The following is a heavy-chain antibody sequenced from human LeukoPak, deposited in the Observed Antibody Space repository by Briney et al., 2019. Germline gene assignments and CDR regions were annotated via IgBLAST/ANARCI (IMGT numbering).Heavy chain of an antibody. CDR3: ASHHPNVIAWGTFDY. V-gene: IGHV3-66*04. CDR2: IYSGGST. J-gene: IGHJ4*02. CDR1: GFTVSSNY. D-gene: IGHD3-10*01. Sequence: GGSLRLSCAASGFTVSSNYMSWVREAPGKGLEWVSLIYSGGSTYYADSVKGTFTISRDNSKNTLYLQMNSLRAEDTAVYYCASHHPNVIAWGTFDYWGQGTLVTVSS.